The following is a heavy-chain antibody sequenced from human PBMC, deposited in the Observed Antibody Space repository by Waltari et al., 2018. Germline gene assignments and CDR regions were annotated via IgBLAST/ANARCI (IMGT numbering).Heavy chain of an antibody. CDR1: GFTFSSYA. CDR2: SSGSGGST. J-gene: IGHJ3*02. D-gene: IGHD3-3*01. CDR3: ARDKDWLTSAFDI. Sequence: EVQLLESGGGLVQPGGSLRLSCAASGFTFSSYAMSWVRQAPGKGLEWVSASSGSGGSTYYADSVKGRFTISRDNSKNTLYLQMNSLRAEDTAVYYCARDKDWLTSAFDIWGQGTMVTVSS. V-gene: IGHV3-23*01.